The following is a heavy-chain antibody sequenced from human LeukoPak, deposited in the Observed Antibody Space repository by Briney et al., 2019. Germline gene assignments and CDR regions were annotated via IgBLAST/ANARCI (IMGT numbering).Heavy chain of an antibody. Sequence: SETLSLTCTVYGGSISSSGYYSGWIRQPPGKGLEWIASIYYSGSTYYNPSLKSRATISVDTSKNQLSLKLSSLTAADTAVYYCARHEYSGSYYGLSWFDPWGQGTLVTVSS. CDR2: IYYSGST. CDR1: GGSISSSGYY. CDR3: ARHEYSGSYYGLSWFDP. V-gene: IGHV4-39*01. J-gene: IGHJ5*02. D-gene: IGHD1-26*01.